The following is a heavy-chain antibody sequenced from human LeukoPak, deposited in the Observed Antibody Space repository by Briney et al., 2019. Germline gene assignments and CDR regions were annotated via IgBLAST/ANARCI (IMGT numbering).Heavy chain of an antibody. D-gene: IGHD1-26*01. Sequence: ASVTVSFKASGGTFSSYAISWVRQAPGQGLEWMGGIIPIFGTANYAQKFQGRVTITADESTSTAHMELSSLRSEDTAVYYCSVTRYSGSYSLSYYFDYWGQGTLVTVSS. V-gene: IGHV1-69*01. CDR2: IIPIFGTA. J-gene: IGHJ4*02. CDR1: GGTFSSYA. CDR3: SVTRYSGSYSLSYYFDY.